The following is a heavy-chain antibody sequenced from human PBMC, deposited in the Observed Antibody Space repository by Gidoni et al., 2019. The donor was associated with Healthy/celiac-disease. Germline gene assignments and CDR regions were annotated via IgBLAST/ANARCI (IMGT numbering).Heavy chain of an antibody. Sequence: QVQLVQAGAEVKKPGASGKVSCKASGYTFTGYYMHWVRQGPGQGLEGMGWINPNSGGTNSAQKFQGRVTMTRDTSIRTAYLELRRLRSAATAVYYCARAGRVAKGVPRGGRGPSYYYGMAVWGQGTTVTVSS. D-gene: IGHD3-10*01. V-gene: IGHV1-2*02. J-gene: IGHJ6*02. CDR3: ARAGRVAKGVPRGGRGPSYYYGMAV. CDR2: INPNSGGT. CDR1: GYTFTGYY.